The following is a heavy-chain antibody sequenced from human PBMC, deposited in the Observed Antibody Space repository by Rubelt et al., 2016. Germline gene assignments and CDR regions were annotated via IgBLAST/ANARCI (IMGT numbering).Heavy chain of an antibody. V-gene: IGHV3-33*01. CDR1: GFTFSSYG. D-gene: IGHD1-26*01. Sequence: GGVVQPGRSLRLSCAASGFTFSSYGMHWVRQAPGKGLEWVAVIWYDGSNKYYADSVKGRFTISRDNSKNTLYLQMNSLRAEDTAVYYCARGGMGGSTCYFDYWGQGTLVTVSS. CDR3: ARGGMGGSTCYFDY. CDR2: IWYDGSNK. J-gene: IGHJ4*02.